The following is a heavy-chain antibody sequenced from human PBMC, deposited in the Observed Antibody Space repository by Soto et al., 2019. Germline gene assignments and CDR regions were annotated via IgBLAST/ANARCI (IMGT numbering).Heavy chain of an antibody. CDR2: IYPGDSDT. CDR3: APLVWGGYQGFDS. J-gene: IGHJ4*02. Sequence: PGESLKISCKGSGYSFGSYWIAWVRQMPGKGLEWMGSIYPGDSDTRYSPSFPGQVTISADKSISTAYLQWSSLKASDTAMYYRAPLVWGGYQGFDSGGQETLVTVPS. V-gene: IGHV5-51*01. D-gene: IGHD3-16*01. CDR1: GYSFGSYW.